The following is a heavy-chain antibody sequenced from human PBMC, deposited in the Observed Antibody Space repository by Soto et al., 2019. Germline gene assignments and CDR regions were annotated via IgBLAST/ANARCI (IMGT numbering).Heavy chain of an antibody. CDR1: GGSINDYY. Sequence: SETLSLTCTVSGGSINDYYWSWIRQPPGKGLEWIGYVYYSGTTNHNPSLNSRVTISVDTSKDQFSLKLSSVTAADTAVYYCARHVYGSARYSAGGLDYWGQGTLVTVSS. D-gene: IGHD3-10*01. J-gene: IGHJ4*02. CDR3: ARHVYGSARYSAGGLDY. CDR2: VYYSGTT. V-gene: IGHV4-59*08.